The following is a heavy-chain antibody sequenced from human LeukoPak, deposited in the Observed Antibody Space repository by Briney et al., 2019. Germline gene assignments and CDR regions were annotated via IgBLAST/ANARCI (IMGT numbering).Heavy chain of an antibody. CDR3: ARTTPSGSYANWFDP. CDR1: GDSVSSNSAA. CDR2: TYYRSKWYN. D-gene: IGHD1-26*01. Sequence: SQTLSLTCAISGDSVSSNSAAWNWIRQSPSRGLEWLGRTYYRSKWYNDYAVSVKSRITINPDTSKNQFSLQLSSVTAADTAVYYCARTTPSGSYANWFDPWGQGTLVTVSS. V-gene: IGHV6-1*01. J-gene: IGHJ5*02.